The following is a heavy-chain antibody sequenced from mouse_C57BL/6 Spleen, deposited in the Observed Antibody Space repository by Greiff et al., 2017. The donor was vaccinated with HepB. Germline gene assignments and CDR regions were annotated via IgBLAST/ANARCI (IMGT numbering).Heavy chain of an antibody. Sequence: VQLQQSGPELVKPGASVKISCKASGYSFTSYYIHWVKQRPGQGLEWIGWIYPGSGNTKYNEKFKGKATLTADTSSSTAYMQLSSLTSEDSAVYYCAREREGPYPAWFAYWGQGTLVTVSA. CDR1: GYSFTSYY. CDR2: IYPGSGNT. V-gene: IGHV1-66*01. CDR3: AREREGPYPAWFAY. J-gene: IGHJ3*01.